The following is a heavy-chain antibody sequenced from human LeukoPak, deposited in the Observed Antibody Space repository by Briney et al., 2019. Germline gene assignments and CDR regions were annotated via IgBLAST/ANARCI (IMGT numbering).Heavy chain of an antibody. CDR3: ARGKPSVGATGYFDC. V-gene: IGHV4-34*01. Sequence: PSETLSLTCAVYGGSFSGYYWSWIRQPPGKGLEWIGEINHSGSTNYNPSLKSRVTISVDTSKNQFSLKLSSVTAADTAVYYCARGKPSVGATGYFDCWGQGTLVTVSS. CDR1: GGSFSGYY. CDR2: INHSGST. J-gene: IGHJ4*02. D-gene: IGHD1-26*01.